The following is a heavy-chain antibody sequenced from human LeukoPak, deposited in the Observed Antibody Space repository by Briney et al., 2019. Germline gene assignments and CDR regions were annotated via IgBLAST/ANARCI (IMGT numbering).Heavy chain of an antibody. J-gene: IGHJ6*02. CDR3: ARHSSDFWSGYYTNYYGVDV. CDR1: GGSISSSSYY. CDR2: IYYSGST. D-gene: IGHD3-3*01. V-gene: IGHV4-61*05. Sequence: PSETLSLTCTASGGSISSSSYYWSCIRQSPGKGLEWIGYIYYSGSTNYNPSLKSRLTISVDTSKNQFSLRLSSVTAADAAVYYCARHSSDFWSGYYTNYYGVDVWGRGTTVTVSS.